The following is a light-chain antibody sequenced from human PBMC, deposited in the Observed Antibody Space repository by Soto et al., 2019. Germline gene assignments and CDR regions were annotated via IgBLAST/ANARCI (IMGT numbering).Light chain of an antibody. Sequence: DIQMTQSPSTLSASVGDRVTITCRASQSISSWLAWYQQKPGKAPKLLIYKASSLESGVPSRFSGSGSGTELTLTIISLQPDDFATYYCQQYNSYSLTFGGGTKVEIK. J-gene: IGKJ4*01. CDR1: QSISSW. V-gene: IGKV1-5*03. CDR2: KAS. CDR3: QQYNSYSLT.